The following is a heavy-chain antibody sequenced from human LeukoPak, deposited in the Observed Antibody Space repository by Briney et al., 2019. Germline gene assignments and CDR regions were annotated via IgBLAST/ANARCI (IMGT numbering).Heavy chain of an antibody. D-gene: IGHD3-10*01. V-gene: IGHV3-7*01. J-gene: IGHJ6*03. CDR1: GFTFSSYW. CDR2: IKQDGSEK. Sequence: PGGSLRLSCAASGFTFSSYWMSWVRQAPGKGLEWVANIKQDGSEKYYVDSVKGRFTISRDNAKNSLYLQMNSLRAEDTAVYYCARDDYGSGSYYNFLFGSGYYYYMDVWGKGTTVTVSS. CDR3: ARDDYGSGSYYNFLFGSGYYYYMDV.